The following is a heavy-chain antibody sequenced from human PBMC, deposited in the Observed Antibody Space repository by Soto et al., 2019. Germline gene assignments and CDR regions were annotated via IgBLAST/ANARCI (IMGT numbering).Heavy chain of an antibody. CDR1: GFTFSSYG. CDR2: IWYDGSNK. D-gene: IGHD2-15*01. J-gene: IGHJ3*02. Sequence: QVQLVESGGGVVQPGRSLRLSCAASGFTFSSYGMHWVRQAPGKGLEWVAVIWYDGSNKYYADSVKGRFTISRDNSKNTLHLQMNSLRAEDTAVYYCARDDRYCSGGSCYSPSAFDIWGQGTMVTVSS. CDR3: ARDDRYCSGGSCYSPSAFDI. V-gene: IGHV3-33*01.